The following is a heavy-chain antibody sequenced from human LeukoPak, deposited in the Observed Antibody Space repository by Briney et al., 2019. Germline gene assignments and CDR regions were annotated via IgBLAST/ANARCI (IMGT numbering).Heavy chain of an antibody. J-gene: IGHJ4*02. Sequence: PGGSLRLSCAASGFTVSNNYMSWVRQAPGKRLEWVSVTYSGGSTSYADSVKGRFTISRDNSKNTLYLQMNSLRAEDTAVYYCAKPGYSSSWSRNFDYWGQGTLVTVSS. D-gene: IGHD6-13*01. CDR2: TYSGGST. V-gene: IGHV3-53*01. CDR3: AKPGYSSSWSRNFDY. CDR1: GFTVSNNY.